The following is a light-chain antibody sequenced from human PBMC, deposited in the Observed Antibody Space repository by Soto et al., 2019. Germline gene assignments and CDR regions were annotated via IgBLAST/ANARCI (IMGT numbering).Light chain of an antibody. J-gene: IGLJ2*01. V-gene: IGLV3-21*02. Sequence: SYELTQPPSVSVAPGQTATFICGGDNIGYKTVHWYQQRPGQAPVLVVYDDSDRPSGITERFSGSNSGNTATLTINRVEAGDEADYYCQVWDSGSDLFGGGTKVTVL. CDR1: NIGYKT. CDR2: DDS. CDR3: QVWDSGSDL.